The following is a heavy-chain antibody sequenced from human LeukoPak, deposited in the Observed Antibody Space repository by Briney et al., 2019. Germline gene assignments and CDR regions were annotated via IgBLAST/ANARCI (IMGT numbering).Heavy chain of an antibody. V-gene: IGHV3-21*01. CDR2: ISSSSRHL. CDR3: VRDLTTSSTAYLYH. CDR1: GFTFRSYS. D-gene: IGHD6-6*01. J-gene: IGHJ1*01. Sequence: GGSLRLSCTGSGFTFRSYSMNWVRQAPGKGLEWVSSISSSSRHLYYADSVKGRFTISRDDGKNSLNLQMNSLRAEDTAVYYCVRDLTTSSTAYLYHWGQGTVVTVSS.